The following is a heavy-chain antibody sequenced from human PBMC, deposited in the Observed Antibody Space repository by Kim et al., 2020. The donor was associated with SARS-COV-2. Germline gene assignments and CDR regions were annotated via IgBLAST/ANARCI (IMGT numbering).Heavy chain of an antibody. V-gene: IGHV1-69*13. D-gene: IGHD3-10*01. Sequence: SVKVSCKASGGTFSSYAISWVRQAPGQGLEWMGGIIPIFGTANYAQKFQGRVTITADESTSTAYMELSSLRSEDTAVYYCASEGAVRGVVFWYWGQGTLVTVSS. CDR3: ASEGAVRGVVFWY. CDR2: IIPIFGTA. CDR1: GGTFSSYA. J-gene: IGHJ4*02.